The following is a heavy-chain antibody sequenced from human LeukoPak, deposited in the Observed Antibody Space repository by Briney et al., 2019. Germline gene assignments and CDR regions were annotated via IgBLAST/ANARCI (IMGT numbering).Heavy chain of an antibody. D-gene: IGHD1-26*01. Sequence: ASVKVSCKASGGTFSSYAISWVRQAPGQGLEWMGRIIPILGIANYAQKFQGRVTITADKSTSTAYMELSSLRSEDTAVYYCAREGSGWELLPFDYWGQGTLVTVSS. CDR3: AREGSGWELLPFDY. CDR1: GGTFSSYA. V-gene: IGHV1-69*04. J-gene: IGHJ4*02. CDR2: IIPILGIA.